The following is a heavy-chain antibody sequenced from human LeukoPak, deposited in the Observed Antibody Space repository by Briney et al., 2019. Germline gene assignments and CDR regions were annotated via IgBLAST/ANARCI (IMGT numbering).Heavy chain of an antibody. J-gene: IGHJ4*02. CDR3: TRDLRSGRVTYGQDS. V-gene: IGHV1-2*02. Sequence: GASVKVSCKTSGFDFSDYFIHWVRQAPGQGLEWMGWTILKSGATNYAQKFRDRVTVSRDTSTVYLDLSSLTSDDTAVYYCTRDLRSGRVTYGQDSWGQGTLVTVSS. D-gene: IGHD3-10*01. CDR2: TILKSGAT. CDR1: GFDFSDYF.